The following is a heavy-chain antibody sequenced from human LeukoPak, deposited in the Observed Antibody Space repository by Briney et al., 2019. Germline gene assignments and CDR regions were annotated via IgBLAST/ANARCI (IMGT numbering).Heavy chain of an antibody. Sequence: SETLSLTCSIPDGSISSYYWNWIRQSPGKGLEWIGHIHYSGSTHYNSALQSRVSISIDTSKSHFTLKLRSVTAADTAVYYCARWGHFETSGFFVVEYWGQGALVTVSS. CDR1: DGSISSYY. CDR3: ARWGHFETSGFFVVEY. J-gene: IGHJ4*02. D-gene: IGHD5-12*01. V-gene: IGHV4-59*01. CDR2: IHYSGST.